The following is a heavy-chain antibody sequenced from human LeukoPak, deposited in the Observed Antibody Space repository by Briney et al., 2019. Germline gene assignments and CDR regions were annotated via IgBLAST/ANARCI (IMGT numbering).Heavy chain of an antibody. J-gene: IGHJ4*02. CDR2: ISSSSSYI. V-gene: IGHV3-21*01. CDR3: ARDYGDHDYGDYGKVT. Sequence: GGSLRLSCAASGFTFSSYSMNWVRQAPGKGLEWVSSISSSSSYIYYADSVKGRFTISRDSAKNSLYLQMNSLRAEDTAVYYCARDYGDHDYGDYGKVTWGQGTLVTVSS. D-gene: IGHD4-17*01. CDR1: GFTFSSYS.